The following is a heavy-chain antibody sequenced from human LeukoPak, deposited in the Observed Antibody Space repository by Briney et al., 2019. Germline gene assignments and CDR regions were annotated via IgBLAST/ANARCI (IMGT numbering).Heavy chain of an antibody. V-gene: IGHV3-53*01. CDR1: GFTVSSNY. CDR3: AKGSRATAFDY. D-gene: IGHD1-26*01. CDR2: IYSGGST. Sequence: GSLKLSCAASGFTVSSNYMSWVRQAPGKGLEWVSVIYSGGSTYYADSVKGRFTISRDNSKNTLYLQMNSLRAEDTVVYYCAKGSRATAFDYWGQGTLVTVSS. J-gene: IGHJ4*02.